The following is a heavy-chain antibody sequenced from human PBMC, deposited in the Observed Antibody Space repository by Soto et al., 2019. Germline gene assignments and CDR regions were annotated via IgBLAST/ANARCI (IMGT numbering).Heavy chain of an antibody. J-gene: IGHJ5*02. CDR1: GYSFTSYW. CDR2: IDPSDSYT. CDR3: VRTGYCSGGSCYSGLHWFDP. V-gene: IGHV5-10-1*01. D-gene: IGHD2-15*01. Sequence: PGESLKISCKGSGYSFTSYWISWVRQMPGKGLEWMGRIDPSDSYTNYSPSFQGHVTISADKSISTAYLQWSSLKASDTAMYYCVRTGYCSGGSCYSGLHWFDPWGQGTLVTVSS.